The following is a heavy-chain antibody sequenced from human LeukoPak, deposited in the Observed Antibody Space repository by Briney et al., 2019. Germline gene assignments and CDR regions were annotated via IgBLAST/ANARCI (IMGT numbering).Heavy chain of an antibody. Sequence: PSETLSLTCTVSGGSISSGDYYCSWIRQPPGKGLEWIGYIYYSGSTYYNPSLKGRVTISVDTSKNQFSLKLSSVTAADTAVYYCARHSSGYYFDYWGQGTLVSVPS. CDR2: IYYSGST. CDR1: GGSISSGDYY. CDR3: ARHSSGYYFDY. D-gene: IGHD3-22*01. V-gene: IGHV4-30-4*01. J-gene: IGHJ4*02.